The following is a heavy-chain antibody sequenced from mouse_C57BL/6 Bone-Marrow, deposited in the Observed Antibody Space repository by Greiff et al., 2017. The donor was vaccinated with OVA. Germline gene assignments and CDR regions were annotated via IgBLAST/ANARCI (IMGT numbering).Heavy chain of an antibody. CDR2: ISYDGSN. CDR3: ARTTTVVARYYDYSAWFAY. CDR1: GYSITSGYY. J-gene: IGHJ3*01. V-gene: IGHV3-6*01. D-gene: IGHD1-1*01. Sequence: VQLKESGPGLVKPSQSLSLTCSVTGYSITSGYYWNWIRQFPGNKLEWMGYISYDGSNNYNPSLKNRISITRDTSKNQFFLKLNSVTTEDTATYYCARTTTVVARYYDYSAWFAYWGQGTLVTVSA.